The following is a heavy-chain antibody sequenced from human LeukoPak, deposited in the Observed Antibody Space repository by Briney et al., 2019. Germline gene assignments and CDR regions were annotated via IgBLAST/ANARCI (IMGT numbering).Heavy chain of an antibody. D-gene: IGHD3-10*01. Sequence: SETLSLTCTVSGSSISSGDYYWSWIRQPPGKGLEWIGYTYYSGSTYYNPSLKSRVTISVDMSKNQFSLKLSSVTAADTAVYYCARYGSGITGFDYWGQGTLVTVSS. V-gene: IGHV4-30-4*01. CDR3: ARYGSGITGFDY. CDR2: TYYSGST. J-gene: IGHJ4*02. CDR1: GSSISSGDYY.